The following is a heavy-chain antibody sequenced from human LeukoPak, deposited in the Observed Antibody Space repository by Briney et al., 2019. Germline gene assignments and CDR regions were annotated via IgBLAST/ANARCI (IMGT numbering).Heavy chain of an antibody. CDR3: AKDRVDGSGSQFDS. CDR2: ISGSGAMT. J-gene: IGHJ4*02. CDR1: GFTLSNHA. D-gene: IGHD3-10*01. V-gene: IGHV3-23*01. Sequence: GGSLRLSCAASGFTLSNHALIWVRRAPGKGLEWVSSISGSGAMTYYADSVKGRFTISRDNAMDTLYLQMSSLRADDTAVYYCAKDRVDGSGSQFDSWGQGSLVIVSS.